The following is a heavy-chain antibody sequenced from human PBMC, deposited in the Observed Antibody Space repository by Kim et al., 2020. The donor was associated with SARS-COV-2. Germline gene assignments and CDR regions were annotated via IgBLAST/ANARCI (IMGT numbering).Heavy chain of an antibody. D-gene: IGHD1-26*01. CDR3: ARGSIVGAADY. CDR1: GGSFSGYY. Sequence: SETLSLTCAVYGGSFSGYYWSWIRQPPGKGLEWIGEINHSGSTNYNPSLKSRVTISVDTSKNQFSLKLSSVTAADTAVYYCARGSIVGAADYWGQGTLVT. V-gene: IGHV4-34*01. J-gene: IGHJ4*02. CDR2: INHSGST.